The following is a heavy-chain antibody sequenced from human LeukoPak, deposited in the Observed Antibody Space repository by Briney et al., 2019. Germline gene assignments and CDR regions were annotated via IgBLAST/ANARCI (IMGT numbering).Heavy chain of an antibody. V-gene: IGHV4-59*01. J-gene: IGHJ6*03. Sequence: KPSETLSLTCTVSGGPISSYYWSWIRQPPGKGLEWIGYIYYSGSTNYNPSLKSRVTISVDTSKNRFSLKLSSVTAADTAVYYCARSNYYDSSGYLYYYFYYMDVWGKGTTVTVSS. CDR2: IYYSGST. CDR1: GGPISSYY. D-gene: IGHD3-22*01. CDR3: ARSNYYDSSGYLYYYFYYMDV.